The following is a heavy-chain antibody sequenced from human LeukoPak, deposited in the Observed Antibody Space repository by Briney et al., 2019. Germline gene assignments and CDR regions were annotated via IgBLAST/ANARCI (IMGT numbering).Heavy chain of an antibody. Sequence: SETLSLTCAVYGGSFSGYYWSWIRQPPGKGLEWIGKINHSGSTNYNPSLKSRVTISVDTSKNQFSLKLSSVTAADTAVYYCAGEDYDTDYWGQGTLVTVSS. J-gene: IGHJ4*02. CDR2: INHSGST. CDR1: GGSFSGYY. CDR3: AGEDYDTDY. D-gene: IGHD3-22*01. V-gene: IGHV4-34*01.